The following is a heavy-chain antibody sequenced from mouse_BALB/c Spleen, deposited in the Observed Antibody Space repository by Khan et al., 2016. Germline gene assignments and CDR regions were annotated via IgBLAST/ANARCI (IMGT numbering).Heavy chain of an antibody. CDR3: ARWSLRSFDV. CDR2: IYPGSAGT. D-gene: IGHD2-1*01. J-gene: IGHJ1*01. Sequence: VQLQESGPELVKPGASVKMSCKASGYTFTDYVISWVKQRTGQGLEWIGEIYPGSAGTYYNEKFKGKATLTADTSSNTAYMQLSSLTSEDSAVYFCARWSLRSFDVWGAGTTVTVSS. V-gene: IGHV1-77*01. CDR1: GYTFTDYV.